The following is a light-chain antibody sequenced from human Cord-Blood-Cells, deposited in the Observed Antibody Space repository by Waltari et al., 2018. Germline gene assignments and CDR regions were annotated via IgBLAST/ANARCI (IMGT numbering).Light chain of an antibody. J-gene: IGKJ2*01. CDR1: QSISSW. CDR2: DAS. Sequence: DIQMTQSPSTLSASVGPRVTITCRASQSISSWLAWYQQKPGKAPKLLIYDASSLESGVPSRFSGSGSGTEFTLTISSLQPDDFATYYCQQYNSYPYTFGQGTKLEIK. V-gene: IGKV1-5*01. CDR3: QQYNSYPYT.